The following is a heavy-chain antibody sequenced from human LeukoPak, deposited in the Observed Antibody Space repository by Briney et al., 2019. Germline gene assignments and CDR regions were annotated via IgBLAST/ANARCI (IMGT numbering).Heavy chain of an antibody. CDR1: GGSISSGGYN. CDR2: IYYSGST. J-gene: IGHJ4*02. Sequence: SETLSLTCTVSGGSISSGGYNWSWLPPPPGKGLEWIGYIYYSGSTYYNPSLKSRVTISVDTSKNQFSLKLSSVTAADTAVYYCARVLYYGSGSCFDYWGQGTLVTVSS. D-gene: IGHD3-10*01. CDR3: ARVLYYGSGSCFDY. V-gene: IGHV4-31*03.